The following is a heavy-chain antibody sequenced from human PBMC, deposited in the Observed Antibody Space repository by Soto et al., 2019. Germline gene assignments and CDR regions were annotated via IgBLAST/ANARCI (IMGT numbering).Heavy chain of an antibody. D-gene: IGHD3-10*01. CDR1: GGSISSSNW. Sequence: QVQLQESGPGLVKPSGTLSLTCAVSGGSISSSNWWSWVRQPPGKGLEWIGEIYHSGSTNYNPSLNSRVTISVDKSKNHFSLKLSSVTAADTAVYYCARLSITMVRGVTYYYYGMDVWGQGTTVTVSS. J-gene: IGHJ6*02. V-gene: IGHV4-4*02. CDR2: IYHSGST. CDR3: ARLSITMVRGVTYYYYGMDV.